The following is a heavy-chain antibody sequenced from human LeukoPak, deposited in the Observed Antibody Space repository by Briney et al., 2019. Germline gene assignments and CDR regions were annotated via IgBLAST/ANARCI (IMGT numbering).Heavy chain of an antibody. CDR2: LNSAGSST. Sequence: GGSLRLSCAASGFTFSTYWMHWVRQPPGKGLVWVSRLNSAGSSTHYADSVKGRFTISRDNAKNTLFLQMNSLSLEDTAVYYCARGLSPYDSSSYFAYWGQGSLVTVSS. D-gene: IGHD3-22*01. CDR1: GFTFSTYW. J-gene: IGHJ4*02. CDR3: ARGLSPYDSSSYFAY. V-gene: IGHV3-74*01.